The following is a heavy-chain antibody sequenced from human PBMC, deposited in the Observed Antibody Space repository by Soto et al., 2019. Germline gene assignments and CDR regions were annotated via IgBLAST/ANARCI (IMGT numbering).Heavy chain of an antibody. CDR3: ARGSSPGGLYYYYGMDV. Sequence: SGPTLVNPTQTLTLTCTFSGFSLRTSGMCVSWIRQPPGKALEWLALIDWDDDKYYSTSLKTRLTISKDTSKNQVVLTMTNMDPVDTATYYCARGSSPGGLYYYYGMDVWGQGTTVTVSS. CDR2: IDWDDDK. V-gene: IGHV2-70*01. D-gene: IGHD6-6*01. J-gene: IGHJ6*02. CDR1: GFSLRTSGMC.